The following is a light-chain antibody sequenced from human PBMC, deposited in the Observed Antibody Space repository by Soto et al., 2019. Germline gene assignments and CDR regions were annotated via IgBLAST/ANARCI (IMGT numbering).Light chain of an antibody. J-gene: IGKJ1*01. Sequence: DIAMTQSPSSLSASVGDRVTITCRASQTINNRLNWYQQKPGKAPSLLIYAASSLQSGVSSRFSGSGSGTDFTLTISSLQSEDFATYYCQQSYTTPRTFGQGTKVEV. CDR3: QQSYTTPRT. V-gene: IGKV1-39*01. CDR2: AAS. CDR1: QTINNR.